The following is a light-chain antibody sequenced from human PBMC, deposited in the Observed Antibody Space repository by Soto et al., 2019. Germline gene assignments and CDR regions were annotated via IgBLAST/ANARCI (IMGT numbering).Light chain of an antibody. CDR1: QSLSSS. J-gene: IGKJ4*01. CDR2: DAS. Sequence: EIVLTQSPGTLSLSPGERATLSCRASQSLSSSLAWYQQRPGRAPRLLISDASGRATGIPDRFSGSGSGTDFSLTISRLEPEDSAMYYCQQYGGSPPTFGGGTKVEFK. V-gene: IGKV3-20*01. CDR3: QQYGGSPPT.